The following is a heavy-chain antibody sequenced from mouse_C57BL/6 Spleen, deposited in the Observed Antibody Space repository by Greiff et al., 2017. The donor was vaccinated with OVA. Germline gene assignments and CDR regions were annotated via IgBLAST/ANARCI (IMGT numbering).Heavy chain of an antibody. CDR3: ARDYDYDLY. CDR1: GYSITSGYY. CDR2: ISYDGSN. J-gene: IGHJ3*01. V-gene: IGHV3-6*01. D-gene: IGHD2-4*01. Sequence: EVKLVESGPGLVKPSQSLSLTCSVTGYSITSGYYWNWIRQFPGNKLEWMGYISYDGSNNYNPSLKNRISITRDTSKNQFFLKLNSVTTEDTATYYCARDYDYDLYWGQGTLVTVSA.